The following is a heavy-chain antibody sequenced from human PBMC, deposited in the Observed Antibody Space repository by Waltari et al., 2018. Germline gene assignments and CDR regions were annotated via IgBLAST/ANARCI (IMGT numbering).Heavy chain of an antibody. CDR2: ISSSGSTI. J-gene: IGHJ6*02. V-gene: IGHV3-11*04. D-gene: IGHD1-1*01. CDR1: GFPFSDSY. Sequence: QVQLVESGGGLVKPGGSLRLSCSASGFPFSDSYMSWIRQAPGKGLEWVSYISSSGSTIYYADSVKGRFTISRDNAKNSLYLQMNSLRAEDTAVYYCARRNYPYYYYGMDVWGQGTTVTVSS. CDR3: ARRNYPYYYYGMDV.